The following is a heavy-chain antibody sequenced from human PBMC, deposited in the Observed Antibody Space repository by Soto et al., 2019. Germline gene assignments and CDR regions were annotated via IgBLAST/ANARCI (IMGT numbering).Heavy chain of an antibody. Sequence: GGSLRLSCVASGFTFSNYWMNWVRQAPGKGLEWVANIKQDGSEKYDVDSVRGRFTISRDNGKNSLYLQMNSLKVEDTAVYFCARDYYASGSLDHWGQGTLVTVSS. D-gene: IGHD3-10*01. V-gene: IGHV3-7*01. CDR3: ARDYYASGSLDH. CDR2: IKQDGSEK. J-gene: IGHJ4*02. CDR1: GFTFSNYW.